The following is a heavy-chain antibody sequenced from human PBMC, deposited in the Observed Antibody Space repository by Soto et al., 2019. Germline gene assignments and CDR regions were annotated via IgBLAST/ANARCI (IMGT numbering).Heavy chain of an antibody. CDR2: INHSGST. CDR1: GGSFSGYY. D-gene: IGHD3-10*01. J-gene: IGHJ5*02. V-gene: IGHV4-34*01. Sequence: PSETLSLTCAVYGGSFSGYYWSWIRQPPGKGQEWIGEINHSGSTTYNPSLKSRVTISVDTSKNQFSLKLSSVTAADTAVYYCARGSMVRGAIITSTWFDPWGQGTLVTVSS. CDR3: ARGSMVRGAIITSTWFDP.